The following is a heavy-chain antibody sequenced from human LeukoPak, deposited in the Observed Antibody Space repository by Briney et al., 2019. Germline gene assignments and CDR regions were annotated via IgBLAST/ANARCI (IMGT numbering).Heavy chain of an antibody. Sequence: SATLSLTCAVSGGSISRYYWSWIRQPPGKGLEWVGYIYYGVSTNYNPSLKSRVTISLDTSKRQISLKVRSVTAADTAIYYCARLLADNWFDPWGQGTLVTVSS. J-gene: IGHJ5*02. V-gene: IGHV4-59*08. CDR2: IYYGVST. D-gene: IGHD6-13*01. CDR1: GGSISRYY. CDR3: ARLLADNWFDP.